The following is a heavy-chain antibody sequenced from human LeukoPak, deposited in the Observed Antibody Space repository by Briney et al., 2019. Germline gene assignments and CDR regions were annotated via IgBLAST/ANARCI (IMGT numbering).Heavy chain of an antibody. J-gene: IGHJ6*03. CDR3: ALAAARVYYYYYYYMDV. V-gene: IGHV1-8*03. Sequence: ASVKVSCKASGYTFTSYDINWVRQATGQGLEWMGWMNPNSGNTGYAQKFQGRVTITRNTSISTAYMELSSLRSEDTAVYYCALAAARVYYYYYYYMDVWGKGTTVTVSS. D-gene: IGHD2-15*01. CDR1: GYTFTSYD. CDR2: MNPNSGNT.